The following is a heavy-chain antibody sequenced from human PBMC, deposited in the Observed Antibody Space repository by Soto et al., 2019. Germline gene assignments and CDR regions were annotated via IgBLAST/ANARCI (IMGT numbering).Heavy chain of an antibody. CDR2: IYHSGST. CDR3: ARVGCSGGSCYAVDS. Sequence: SETLSLTCAVSGGSISSGGYSWSWIRQPPGKGLEWIGYIYHSGSTHYNPSLKSRVTISVDRSKNQFSLKLSSVTAADTAVYYCARVGCSGGSCYAVDSWGQGTLVTVSS. J-gene: IGHJ4*02. CDR1: GGSISSGGYS. D-gene: IGHD2-15*01. V-gene: IGHV4-30-2*01.